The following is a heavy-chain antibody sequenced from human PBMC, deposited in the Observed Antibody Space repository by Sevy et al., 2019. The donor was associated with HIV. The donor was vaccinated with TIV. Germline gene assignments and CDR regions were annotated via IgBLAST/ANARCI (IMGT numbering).Heavy chain of an antibody. CDR2: IIPIFGTV. Sequence: ASVKVSCKASGGTFSSYAISWVRQAPGQGLEWMGGIIPIFGTVNYAQKFQGRVTITADESTGTAYMELSSLGSEDTAVYYCARAPLDRITLVQGVVSHYYYSMDVWGQGTTVTVSS. D-gene: IGHD3-10*01. J-gene: IGHJ6*02. V-gene: IGHV1-69*13. CDR1: GGTFSSYA. CDR3: ARAPLDRITLVQGVVSHYYYSMDV.